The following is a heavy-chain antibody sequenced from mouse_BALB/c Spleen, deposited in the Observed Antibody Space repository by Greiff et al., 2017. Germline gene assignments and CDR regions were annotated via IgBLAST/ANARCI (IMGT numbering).Heavy chain of an antibody. CDR1: GFSLTSYG. D-gene: IGHD2-4*01. CDR2: IWSGGST. V-gene: IGHV2-2*02. Sequence: QVQLKESGPGLVQPSQSLSITCTVSGFSLTSYGVHWVRQSPGKGLEWLGVIWSGGSTDYNAAFISRLSISKDNSKSQVFFKMNSLQANDTAIYYCAKQIYYDYGLFDYWGQGTTLTVSS. J-gene: IGHJ2*01. CDR3: AKQIYYDYGLFDY.